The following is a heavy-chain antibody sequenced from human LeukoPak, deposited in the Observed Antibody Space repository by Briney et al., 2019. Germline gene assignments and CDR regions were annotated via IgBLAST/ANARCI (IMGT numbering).Heavy chain of an antibody. V-gene: IGHV3-33*06. D-gene: IGHD2-2*01. Sequence: GGSLRLSCAASGFTFSCYGMHWVRQAPGKGLEWVAVIWYDGSNKYYADSVKGRFTISRDNSKNTLYLQMNSLRAEDTAVYYCAKEAQGCSITSCYFDSWGQGTLVTVSS. CDR3: AKEAQGCSITSCYFDS. CDR2: IWYDGSNK. CDR1: GFTFSCYG. J-gene: IGHJ4*02.